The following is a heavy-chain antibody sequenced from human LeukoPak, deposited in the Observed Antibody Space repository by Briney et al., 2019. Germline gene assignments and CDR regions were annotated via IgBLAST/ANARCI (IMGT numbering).Heavy chain of an antibody. J-gene: IGHJ4*02. CDR2: IYYSGST. Sequence: SETLSLTCTASGGSISSGAYCWSWLRQPPGKGLEWIGYIYYSGSTYYNPSLKRRVTISVDTSKNQFSLELSSVTAADTAVYYCAREGTMVRGVIPLGFDYWGQGTLVTVSS. D-gene: IGHD3-10*01. CDR3: AREGTMVRGVIPLGFDY. CDR1: GGSISSGAYC. V-gene: IGHV4-30-4*08.